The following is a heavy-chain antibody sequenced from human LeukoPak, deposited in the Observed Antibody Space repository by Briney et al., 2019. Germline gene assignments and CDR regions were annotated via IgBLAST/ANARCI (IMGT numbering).Heavy chain of an antibody. CDR3: ARIATAGIYYMDV. D-gene: IGHD6-13*01. Sequence: SETLSLTCAVSGGSINSGDSSWSWIRQPPGKGLEWIVYIYYSGSTYYNPALKSRITITVNTSKNDFSLKLTSGAAADTAVYYCARIATAGIYYMDVWGKGTTVTVSS. J-gene: IGHJ6*03. V-gene: IGHV4-30-4*07. CDR2: IYYSGST. CDR1: GGSINSGDSS.